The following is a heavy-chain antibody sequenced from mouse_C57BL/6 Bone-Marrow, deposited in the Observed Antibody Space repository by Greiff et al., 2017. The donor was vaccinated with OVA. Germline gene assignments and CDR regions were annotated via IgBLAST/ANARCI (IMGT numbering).Heavy chain of an antibody. CDR2: IYPGDGDT. CDR3: ARDRLLRAMDY. V-gene: IGHV1-82*01. CDR1: GYAFSSSW. Sequence: QVQLQQSGPELVKPGASVKISCKASGYAFSSSWMNWVKQRPGKGLEWIGRIYPGDGDTNYNGKFKGKATLTADKSSSTAYMQLSSLTSEDSAVYFCARDRLLRAMDYWGQGTSVTVSS. D-gene: IGHD1-1*01. J-gene: IGHJ4*01.